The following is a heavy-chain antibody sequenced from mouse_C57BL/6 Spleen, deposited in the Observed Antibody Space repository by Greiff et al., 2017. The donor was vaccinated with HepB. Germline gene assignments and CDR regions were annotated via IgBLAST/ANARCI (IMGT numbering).Heavy chain of an antibody. D-gene: IGHD1-1*01. CDR2: IDPEDGDT. V-gene: IGHV14-1*01. CDR1: GFNIKDYY. CDR3: TTGGYYGPYAMDY. J-gene: IGHJ4*01. Sequence: VQLQQSGAELVRPGASVTLSCTASGFNIKDYYMHWVKQRPEQGLEWIGRIDPEDGDTEYAPKFQGKATMTADTSSNTAYLQLSSLTSEDTAVYYCTTGGYYGPYAMDYWGQGTSVTVSS.